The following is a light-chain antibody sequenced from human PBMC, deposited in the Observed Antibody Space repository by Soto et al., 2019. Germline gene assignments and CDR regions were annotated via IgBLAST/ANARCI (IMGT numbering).Light chain of an antibody. V-gene: IGKV3-11*01. CDR3: QQRSNWPIP. CDR2: DAS. Sequence: LTQSPATLSLYPGESATLSCRATRSVSSYLAWYQQKPGQAPRLLIYDASSRPTDIPARFSGSGSGTDFTLTISSLEPEDFALYYCQQRSNWPIPFGQGTRLEI. CDR1: RSVSSY. J-gene: IGKJ5*01.